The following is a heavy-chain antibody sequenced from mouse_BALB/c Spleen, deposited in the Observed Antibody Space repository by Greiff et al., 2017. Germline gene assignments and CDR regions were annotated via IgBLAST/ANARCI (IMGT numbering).Heavy chain of an antibody. V-gene: IGHV1-4*01. Sequence: VQLHQSGAELARPGASVKMSCKASGYTFTSYTMHCVKQRPGQGLEWIGYINPSSGYTNYNQKFKDKATLTADKSSSTAYMQLSSLTSEDSAVYYCAREGNPDYFDYWGQGTTLTVSS. CDR2: INPSSGYT. CDR3: AREGNPDYFDY. J-gene: IGHJ2*01. CDR1: GYTFTSYT.